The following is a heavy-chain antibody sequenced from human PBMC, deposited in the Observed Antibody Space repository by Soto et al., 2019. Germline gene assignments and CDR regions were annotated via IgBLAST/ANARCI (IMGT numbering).Heavy chain of an antibody. Sequence: SETLSLTCTVSGASITQYYWNWIRQSPGKGLEWIVSVSSTGSTVYNPSLKSRVTISVDTSKNQFSLKLSSVTAADTAVYYCATFHGDYVSYWGRGTLVTVSS. J-gene: IGHJ4*02. CDR3: ATFHGDYVSY. D-gene: IGHD4-17*01. V-gene: IGHV4-4*08. CDR1: GASITQYY. CDR2: VSSTGST.